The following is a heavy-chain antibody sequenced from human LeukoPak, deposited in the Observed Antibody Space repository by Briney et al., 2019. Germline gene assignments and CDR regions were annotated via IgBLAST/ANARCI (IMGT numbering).Heavy chain of an antibody. Sequence: GESLKISCKGSGYSFTSYWIGWVRQMPGKGLEWMGIIYPGDSDTRYSPSFQGQVTLSADKSISTAYLQWSSLKASDTAMYYCARTYYYDSSGYYWAQNYFDYWGQGTLVTVSS. CDR2: IYPGDSDT. D-gene: IGHD3-22*01. CDR1: GYSFTSYW. CDR3: ARTYYYDSSGYYWAQNYFDY. V-gene: IGHV5-51*01. J-gene: IGHJ4*02.